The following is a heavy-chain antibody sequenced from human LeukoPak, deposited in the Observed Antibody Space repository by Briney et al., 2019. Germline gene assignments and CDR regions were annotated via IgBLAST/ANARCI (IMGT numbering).Heavy chain of an antibody. CDR1: GGSISSYY. D-gene: IGHD3-22*01. Sequence: SETLSLTCTVSGGSISSYYWSWIRQPPGKGLEWIGYIYYSGSTNYNPSLKSRVTISVDTSKNQFSLKLSSVTAADTAVYYCARRVYDSSGYYFDYWGQGTLVTVSS. CDR2: IYYSGST. V-gene: IGHV4-59*08. CDR3: ARRVYDSSGYYFDY. J-gene: IGHJ4*02.